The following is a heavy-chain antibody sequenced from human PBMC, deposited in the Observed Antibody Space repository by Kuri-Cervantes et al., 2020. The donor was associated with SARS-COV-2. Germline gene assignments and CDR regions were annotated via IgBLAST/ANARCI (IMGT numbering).Heavy chain of an antibody. Sequence: GESLKISCAASGFTFSSYAMHWVRQAPGKGLEWVAVISYDGSNKYYADSVKGRFTISRDNSKNTLYLQMNSLRAEDTAVYYCARGGVGYCSSTSCYSFWAFDIWGQGTMVTVS. CDR1: GFTFSSYA. CDR2: ISYDGSNK. D-gene: IGHD2-2*02. CDR3: ARGGVGYCSSTSCYSFWAFDI. J-gene: IGHJ3*02. V-gene: IGHV3-30-3*01.